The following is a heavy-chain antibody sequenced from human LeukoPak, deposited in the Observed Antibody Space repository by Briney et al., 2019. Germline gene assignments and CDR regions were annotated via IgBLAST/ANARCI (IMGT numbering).Heavy chain of an antibody. CDR3: AREFEYSTSGAGY. Sequence: GGSLRLSCAGSGFPLSGYSMNWVRQTPGKGLEWVSSMSILSGITYYAESVKGRFTVSRDNAKNLLHLQMNSLRVEDTAIYYCAREFEYSTSGAGYWGQGTLVTVSS. CDR2: MSILSGIT. D-gene: IGHD6-6*01. V-gene: IGHV3-21*01. CDR1: GFPLSGYS. J-gene: IGHJ4*02.